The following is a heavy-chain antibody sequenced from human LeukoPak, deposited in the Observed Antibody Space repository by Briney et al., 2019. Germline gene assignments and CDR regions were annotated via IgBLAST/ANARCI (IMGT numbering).Heavy chain of an antibody. CDR3: ARDLDGSGTSSF. Sequence: PSETLSLTCAVSGGSISSSNWWSWVRQPPGKGLEWIGEIYHSGTTNYNPSLKSRVTISVDKSKNQFSLRLSSVTAADTAVYYCARDLDGSGTSSFWGQETLVTVSS. J-gene: IGHJ4*02. D-gene: IGHD3-10*01. CDR2: IYHSGTT. V-gene: IGHV4-4*02. CDR1: GGSISSSNW.